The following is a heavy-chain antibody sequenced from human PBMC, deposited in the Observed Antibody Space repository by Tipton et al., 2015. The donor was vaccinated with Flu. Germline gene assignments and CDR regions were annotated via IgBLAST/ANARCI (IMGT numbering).Heavy chain of an antibody. CDR2: IYRSGST. D-gene: IGHD3-10*02. CDR1: GYSINSGYY. V-gene: IGHV4-38-2*01. CDR3: ARHTGDSVRGVIDY. Sequence: TLSLTCSVSGYSINSGYYRGWVRRPPGKGLEWIGTIYRSGSTYYNPSLKSRLTISVDTSQNQFSLRLSSVTAADTAVYYCARHTGDSVRGVIDYWGQGTLVTVSS. J-gene: IGHJ4*02.